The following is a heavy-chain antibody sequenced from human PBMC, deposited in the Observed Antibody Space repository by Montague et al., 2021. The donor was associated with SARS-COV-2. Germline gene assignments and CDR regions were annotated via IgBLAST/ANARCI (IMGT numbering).Heavy chain of an antibody. V-gene: IGHV4-34*01. Sequence: SETLSLTCAVHGTSFSGHYWNWIRQPPGKGLEWIGEINHGGSTKYSPSLKSRLTISADTSKNQFSQKLTSVAAADTAVYYCARLRDGVVPSPILGVGPYYSYHYMDVGGRGTTVTVSS. J-gene: IGHJ6*03. CDR3: ARLRDGVVPSPILGVGPYYSYHYMDV. CDR1: GTSFSGHY. D-gene: IGHD3-10*01. CDR2: INHGGST.